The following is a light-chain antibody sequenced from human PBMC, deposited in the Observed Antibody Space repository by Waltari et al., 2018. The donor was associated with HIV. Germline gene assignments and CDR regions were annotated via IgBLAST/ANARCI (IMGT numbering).Light chain of an antibody. V-gene: IGLV2-23*02. J-gene: IGLJ2*01. CDR2: DIN. Sequence: QSALTQPASVSGSPGQSITISCTGTSSDVGGYNYVSWYQQHPGKAPKLMFYDINKRPAGVSNRCSGSKSGNTASLTISGVQAEDEADYYCCSHAGTTTLVFGGGTKLTVL. CDR1: SSDVGGYNY. CDR3: CSHAGTTTLV.